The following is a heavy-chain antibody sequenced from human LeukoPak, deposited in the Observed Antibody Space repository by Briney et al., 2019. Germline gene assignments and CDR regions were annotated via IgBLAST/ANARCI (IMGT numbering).Heavy chain of an antibody. J-gene: IGHJ5*02. CDR2: IYYSGST. CDR1: GGSISRDIYY. V-gene: IGHV4-39*01. CDR3: ARLTTDSTYHSGWFDP. Sequence: SETLSLTCTVSGGSISRDIYYWGWIRQPPGKGLEWIGRIYYSGSTYYNPSLESRVTISVDTSKNQFSLKLSSVPAADTAVYYCARLTTDSTYHSGWFDPWGQGTLVTVSS. D-gene: IGHD3-22*01.